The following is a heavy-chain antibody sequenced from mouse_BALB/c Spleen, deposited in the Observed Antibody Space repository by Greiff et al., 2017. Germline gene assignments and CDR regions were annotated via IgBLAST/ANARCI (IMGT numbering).Heavy chain of an antibody. CDR1: GFNIKDTY. CDR2: IDPANGNT. V-gene: IGHV14-3*02. CDR3: ASVGYYGSREGDYYAMDY. J-gene: IGHJ4*01. D-gene: IGHD1-1*01. Sequence: VQLKESGAELVKPGASVKLSCTASGFNIKDTYMHWVKQRPEQGLEWIGRIDPANGNTKYDPKFQGKATITADTSSNTAYLQLSSLTSEDTAVYYCASVGYYGSREGDYYAMDYWGQGTSVTVSS.